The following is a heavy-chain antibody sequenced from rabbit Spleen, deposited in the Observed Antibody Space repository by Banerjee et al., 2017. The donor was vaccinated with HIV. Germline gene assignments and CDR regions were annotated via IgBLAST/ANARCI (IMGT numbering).Heavy chain of an antibody. D-gene: IGHD6-1*01. Sequence: QSLEESGGDLVKPGASLTLTCKASGFSFSDKAVMCWVRQAPGKGLEWIACINAVTGKALYASWAKGRYTISKASSTTMTLQITSLTAVDTATYFCASGGNGDYGYANFRDYYGMDLWGQGTLVTVS. CDR2: INAVTGKA. J-gene: IGHJ6*01. CDR1: GFSFSDKAV. V-gene: IGHV1S40*01. CDR3: ASGGNGDYGYANFRDYYGMDL.